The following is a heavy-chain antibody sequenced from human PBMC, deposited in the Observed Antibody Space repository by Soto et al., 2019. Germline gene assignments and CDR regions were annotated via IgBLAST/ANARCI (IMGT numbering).Heavy chain of an antibody. CDR3: AREPATAKPEGVDF. D-gene: IGHD1-1*01. J-gene: IGHJ4*02. CDR2: INPNSGGT. Sequence: ASVKVSCKASGYTFSDYYIHWVQQAPGQGLEWMGWINPNSGGTKYAPRFQGGVTMTRDTSITTAYMELSRLRSGDTAVYYCAREPATAKPEGVDFWGQGTLVTVSS. CDR1: GYTFSDYY. V-gene: IGHV1-2*02.